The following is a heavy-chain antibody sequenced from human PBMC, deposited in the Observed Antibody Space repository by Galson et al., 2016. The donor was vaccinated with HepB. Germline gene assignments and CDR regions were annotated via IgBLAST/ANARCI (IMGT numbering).Heavy chain of an antibody. D-gene: IGHD2-15*01. CDR1: GFTVSRNY. Sequence: SLRLSCAASGFTVSRNYMSWVRQAPGKGLEWVSLIYSDGDTYYADSVKGRFTISRDNSKNTLYLQMNSLRAEDTAVYYCYCSGGSCYGSPFDYWGQGTLVTVSS. CDR2: IYSDGDT. V-gene: IGHV3-53*01. J-gene: IGHJ4*02. CDR3: YCSGGSCYGSPFDY.